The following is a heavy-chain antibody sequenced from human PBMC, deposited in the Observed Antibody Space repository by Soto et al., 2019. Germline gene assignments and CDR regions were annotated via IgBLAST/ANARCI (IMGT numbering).Heavy chain of an antibody. V-gene: IGHV1-2*02. CDR3: ARVRYYYDSSGYFDY. CDR2: INPNSGGT. CDR1: GYTFTGYY. D-gene: IGHD3-22*01. Sequence: ASVKVSCKASGYTFTGYYMHWVRQAPGQGLEWMGWINPNSGGTNYAQKFQGRVTMTRDTSISTAYMELSRLRSDDTAVYYCARVRYYYDSSGYFDYWGQGTLVTVSS. J-gene: IGHJ4*02.